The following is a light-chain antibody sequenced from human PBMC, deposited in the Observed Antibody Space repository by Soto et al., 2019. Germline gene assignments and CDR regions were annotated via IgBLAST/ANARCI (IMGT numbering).Light chain of an antibody. CDR2: SNN. J-gene: IGLJ2*01. CDR3: AAWDDSLNGPV. CDR1: SSNIGSNP. V-gene: IGLV1-44*01. Sequence: QPVLTQPPSASGTPGQRVTISCSGSSSNIGSNPVNWYQQLPGTAPKLLIYSNNQRPSGVPDRFSGSKSGTSASLAISGLPSEDEADYYCAAWDDSLNGPVFGGGTKLTVL.